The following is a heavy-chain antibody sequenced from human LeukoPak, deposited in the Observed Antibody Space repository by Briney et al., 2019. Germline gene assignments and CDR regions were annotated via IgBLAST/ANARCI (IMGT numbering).Heavy chain of an antibody. Sequence: SETLSLTCTVSGGSISSNKYYWGWIRQPPGEGLEWIGGIYYSGSTYYNPSLKSRVTISEDTSKNQFSLKLTSVTAADTAVYYCARESQWSVDYWGQGTLVTVSS. V-gene: IGHV4-39*07. J-gene: IGHJ4*02. CDR2: IYYSGST. CDR3: ARESQWSVDY. CDR1: GGSISSNKYY. D-gene: IGHD2-15*01.